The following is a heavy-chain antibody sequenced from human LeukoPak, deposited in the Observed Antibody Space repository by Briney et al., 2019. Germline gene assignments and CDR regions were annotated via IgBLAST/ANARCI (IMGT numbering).Heavy chain of an antibody. CDR1: GFTFRNYW. CDR2: IEGDGSRT. J-gene: IGHJ4*02. CDR3: ARATSGTSYEY. V-gene: IGHV3-74*01. Sequence: PGGSLRLSCAASGFTFRNYWMHWVRQAPGKGLVWVSSIEGDGSRTNYADSVKGRFTISRDNAENTLYLQMNSLRGEDTAAYFCARATSGTSYEYWGQGTLVTVSS. D-gene: IGHD3-10*01.